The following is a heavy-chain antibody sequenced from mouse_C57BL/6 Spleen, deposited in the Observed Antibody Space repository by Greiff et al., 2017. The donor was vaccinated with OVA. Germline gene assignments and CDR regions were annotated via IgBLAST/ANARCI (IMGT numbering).Heavy chain of an antibody. CDR3: ARHNYGWYFDV. J-gene: IGHJ1*03. Sequence: EVNVVESGGGLVKPGGSLKLSCAASGFTFSSYTMSWVRQTPEKRLEWVATISGGGGNTYYPDSVKGRFTISRDNAKNTLYLKMSSLRSEDTALYYCARHNYGWYFDVWGTGTTVTVSS. D-gene: IGHD1-1*01. V-gene: IGHV5-9*01. CDR2: ISGGGGNT. CDR1: GFTFSSYT.